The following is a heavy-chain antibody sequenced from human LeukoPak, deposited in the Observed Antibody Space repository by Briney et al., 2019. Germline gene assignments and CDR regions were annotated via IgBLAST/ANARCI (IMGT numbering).Heavy chain of an antibody. CDR1: GFTISTNF. Sequence: GGSLRLSCVVSGFTISTNFMSWVRQAAGERLEWVSVIYSGGSTYYADSVKGRFTISRDNSKNTLYLQMNSLRAEDTAVYYCARTRVDTTTFDYFDYWGQGTLVSVPS. J-gene: IGHJ4*02. CDR2: IYSGGST. V-gene: IGHV3-53*01. D-gene: IGHD4-11*01. CDR3: ARTRVDTTTFDYFDY.